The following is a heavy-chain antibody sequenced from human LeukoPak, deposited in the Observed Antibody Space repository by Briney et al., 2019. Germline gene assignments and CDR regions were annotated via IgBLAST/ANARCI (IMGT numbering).Heavy chain of an antibody. V-gene: IGHV4-38-2*02. Sequence: SETLSLTCTVSGYSINGGYYWGWIRQPPGKGLEWVGSVSHSGSTYYKSSLKSRVTISLDTSKNQFSLNLGSVTASDTAVYYCARGRYCSGGGCYFDYWGQGTLVTVSS. J-gene: IGHJ4*02. CDR1: GYSINGGYY. D-gene: IGHD2-15*01. CDR2: VSHSGST. CDR3: ARGRYCSGGGCYFDY.